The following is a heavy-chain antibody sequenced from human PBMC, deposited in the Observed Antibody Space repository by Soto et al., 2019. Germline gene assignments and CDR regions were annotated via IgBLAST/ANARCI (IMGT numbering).Heavy chain of an antibody. CDR1: GFTFSSYG. CDR2: IWYDGSNK. J-gene: IGHJ6*03. Sequence: GGSLRLSCAASGFTFSSYGMHWVRQAPGKGLEWVAVIWYDGSNKYYADSVKGRFTISRDNSKNTLYLQMNSLRAEDTAVYYCARGDSAVAVAYYYYMDVWGKGTTVTVSS. V-gene: IGHV3-33*01. CDR3: ARGDSAVAVAYYYYMDV. D-gene: IGHD6-19*01.